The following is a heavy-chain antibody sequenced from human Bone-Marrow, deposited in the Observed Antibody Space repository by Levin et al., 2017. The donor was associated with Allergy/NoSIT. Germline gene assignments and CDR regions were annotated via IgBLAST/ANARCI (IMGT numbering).Heavy chain of an antibody. CDR3: VRGAMATSYYNLDV. V-gene: IGHV1-69*06. Sequence: KISCKASGGSFRNNAFIWVRQAPGQGLEWMGGIIPIYGTPDYSQKFQGRVAIAADKATNTAYMELSSLRSEDTAVYFCVRGAMATSYYNLDVWGQGTTVTVSS. CDR2: IIPIYGTP. CDR1: GGSFRNNA. J-gene: IGHJ6*02. D-gene: IGHD5-24*01.